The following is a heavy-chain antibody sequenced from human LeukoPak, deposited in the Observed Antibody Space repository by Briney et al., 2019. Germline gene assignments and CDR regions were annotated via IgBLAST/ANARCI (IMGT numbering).Heavy chain of an antibody. CDR1: GGTFSSYA. CDR2: IIPIFGTA. V-gene: IGHV1-69*05. D-gene: IGHD3-3*01. CDR3: ARDGFGVVNPDYYYYYMDV. Sequence: GASVKVSCKASGGTFSSYAISWVRQAPGQGLEWMGGIIPIFGTANYAQKFQGRVTITTDESTSTAYMELSSLRSEDTAVYYCARDGFGVVNPDYYYYYMDVWGKGTTVTVSS. J-gene: IGHJ6*03.